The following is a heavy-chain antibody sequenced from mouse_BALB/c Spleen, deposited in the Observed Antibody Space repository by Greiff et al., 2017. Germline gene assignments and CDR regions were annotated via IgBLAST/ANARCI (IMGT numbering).Heavy chain of an antibody. V-gene: IGHV2-9*02. CDR2: IWAGGST. CDR1: GFSLTSYG. D-gene: IGHD2-4*01. Sequence: VKVEESGPGLVAPSQSLSITCTVSGFSLTSYGVHWVRQPPGKGLEWLGVIWAGGSTNYNSALMSRLSISKDNSKSQVFLKMNSLQTDDTAMYYCAGDDYTGFAYWGQGTLVTVSA. CDR3: AGDDYTGFAY. J-gene: IGHJ3*01.